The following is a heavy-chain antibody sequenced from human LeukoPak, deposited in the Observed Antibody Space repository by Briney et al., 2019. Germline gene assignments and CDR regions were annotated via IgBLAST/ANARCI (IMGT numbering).Heavy chain of an antibody. CDR3: AREVRYSSGWYGPPGYYGMDV. V-gene: IGHV1-18*01. D-gene: IGHD6-13*01. Sequence: EASVKVSCKASGYTFTSYGISWVRQAPGQGLEWMGWISAYNGNTNYAQKLQGRVTMTTDTSTSTAYMELRSLRSDDTAVYYCAREVRYSSGWYGPPGYYGMDVWGQGTTVTVSS. J-gene: IGHJ6*02. CDR2: ISAYNGNT. CDR1: GYTFTSYG.